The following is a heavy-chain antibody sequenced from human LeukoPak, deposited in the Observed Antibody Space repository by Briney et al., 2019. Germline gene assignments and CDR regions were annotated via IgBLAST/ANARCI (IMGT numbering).Heavy chain of an antibody. CDR1: GGSISTYY. CDR2: IYYSGST. J-gene: IGHJ4*02. D-gene: IGHD2-2*01. CDR3: ARGYQAFDY. V-gene: IGHV4-59*01. Sequence: KVSETLSLTCTVSGGSISTYYWSWIRQPPGKGLEWIGYIYYSGSTNYNPSLKSRVTISVDTSKNQFSLKLSSVTAADTAVYYCARGYQAFDYWGQGTLVTVSS.